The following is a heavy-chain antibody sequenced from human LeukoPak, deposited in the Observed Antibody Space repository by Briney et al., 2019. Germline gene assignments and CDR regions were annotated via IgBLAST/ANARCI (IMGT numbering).Heavy chain of an antibody. Sequence: AGVKVSCMPSRYTLTSYVLSWVRQAPRRGGEGVGWISAYKGNTTYAQKLQGRVTMTTDTSTSTAYMELRSLRSDDTAVYYCARDPGTDIVATMMGWVFDYWGQGTLVTVSS. CDR1: RYTLTSYV. CDR2: ISAYKGNT. J-gene: IGHJ4*02. D-gene: IGHD5-12*01. CDR3: ARDPGTDIVATMMGWVFDY. V-gene: IGHV1-18*01.